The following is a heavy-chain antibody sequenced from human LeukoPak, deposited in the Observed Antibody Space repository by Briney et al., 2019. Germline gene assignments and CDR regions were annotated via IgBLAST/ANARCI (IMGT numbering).Heavy chain of an antibody. J-gene: IGHJ4*02. CDR2: VYYSGST. CDR1: GGSISSDY. V-gene: IGHV4-59*01. Sequence: SETLSLIFTGSGGSISSDYWSWIRQPPSKGLEWIGYVYYSGSTIYNPSLNSRVTISVDTSKNQFSLKLRSVAGADTAVYYCARGVGAAPQWGQGTLVTVSS. CDR3: ARGVGAAPQ. D-gene: IGHD1-26*01.